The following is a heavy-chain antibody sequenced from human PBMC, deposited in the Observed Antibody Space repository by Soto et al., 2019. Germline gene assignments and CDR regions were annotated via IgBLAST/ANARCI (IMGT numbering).Heavy chain of an antibody. CDR1: GFTFSSYG. Sequence: QVQLVESGGGVVQPGRSLRLSCAASGFTFSSYGMHWVRQAPGKGLEWVAVIWYDGSNKYYADSVKGRFTISRDNSKNTLYLQMNSLRAEDTAVYYCAGDRLVVVPAAKRHYYYYYGMDVWGQGTTVTVSS. D-gene: IGHD2-2*01. J-gene: IGHJ6*02. V-gene: IGHV3-33*01. CDR2: IWYDGSNK. CDR3: AGDRLVVVPAAKRHYYYYYGMDV.